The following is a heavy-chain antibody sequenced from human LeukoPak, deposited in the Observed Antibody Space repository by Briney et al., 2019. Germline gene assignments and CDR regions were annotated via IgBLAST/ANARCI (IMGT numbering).Heavy chain of an antibody. CDR2: INPNSGDT. D-gene: IGHD6-13*01. V-gene: IGHV1-2*02. Sequence: ASVKVSCKASGYTFTGYYIHWVRQPPGQGLEWMGWINPNSGDTKYAQKFQGRVAMTRDTSISTAYMDLSRRTSDDTAVYYCATTKYSSTSEGLDHWGQGTLVTVSS. CDR3: ATTKYSSTSEGLDH. CDR1: GYTFTGYY. J-gene: IGHJ4*02.